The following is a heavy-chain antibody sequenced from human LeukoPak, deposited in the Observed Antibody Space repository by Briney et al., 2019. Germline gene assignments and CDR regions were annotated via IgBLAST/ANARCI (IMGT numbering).Heavy chain of an antibody. J-gene: IGHJ4*02. Sequence: GESLKISCKGSGYSFTSYWIGWVRQMPGKGLEYMGIIYPGDSETRYSPSFQGQVTISADKSISTAYLLWSSLKASDTAMYYCATLWFGELLIDYWGQRTLVTVSS. CDR3: ATLWFGELLIDY. CDR2: IYPGDSET. CDR1: GYSFTSYW. V-gene: IGHV5-51*01. D-gene: IGHD3-10*01.